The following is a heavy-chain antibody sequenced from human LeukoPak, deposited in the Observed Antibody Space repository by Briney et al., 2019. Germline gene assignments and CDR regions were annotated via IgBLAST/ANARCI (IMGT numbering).Heavy chain of an antibody. D-gene: IGHD3-22*01. CDR2: ISWSSGSI. V-gene: IGHV3-9*01. J-gene: IGHJ4*02. CDR1: GCTFDHYA. CDR3: AKDTSPYYYDSSGYFAY. Sequence: PGRSLRLSCAASGCTFDHYAMHWVRQAPGKGLEWVSGISWSSGSIGYADSVKGRFTISRDNAKNSLYLQMNSLRAEDTALYYCAKDTSPYYYDSSGYFAYWGQGTLVTVSS.